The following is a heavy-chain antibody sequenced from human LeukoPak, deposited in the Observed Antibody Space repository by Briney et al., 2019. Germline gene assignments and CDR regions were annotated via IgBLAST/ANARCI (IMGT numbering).Heavy chain of an antibody. CDR2: IYYSGST. CDR3: ARGGHSSSWYISGYYYYYYMDV. CDR1: GGSISSGGYY. J-gene: IGHJ6*03. Sequence: PSQTLSLTCTASGGSISSGGYYWSWIRQHPGKGLEWIGYIYYSGSTNYNPSLKSRVTISVDTSKNQFSLKLSSVTAADTAVYYCARGGHSSSWYISGYYYYYYMDVWGKGTTVTVSS. D-gene: IGHD6-13*01. V-gene: IGHV4-31*03.